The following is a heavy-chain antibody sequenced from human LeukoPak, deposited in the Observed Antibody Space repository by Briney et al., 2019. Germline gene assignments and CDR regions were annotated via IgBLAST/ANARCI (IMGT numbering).Heavy chain of an antibody. J-gene: IGHJ6*02. V-gene: IGHV1-8*01. D-gene: IGHD3-10*01. CDR2: MNPNSGNT. CDR3: ARAPTTYYYGSGSYYRIYYYYGMDV. Sequence: APVKVSCKASGYTFTGYDINWVRQATGQGLEWMGWMNPNSGNTGYAQKFQGRVTMTRNTSISTAYMELSSLRSEDTAVYYCARAPTTYYYGSGSYYRIYYYYGMDVWGQGTTVTVSS. CDR1: GYTFTGYD.